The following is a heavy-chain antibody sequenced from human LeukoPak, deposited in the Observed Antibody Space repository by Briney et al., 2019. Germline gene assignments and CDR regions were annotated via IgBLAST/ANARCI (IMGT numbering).Heavy chain of an antibody. D-gene: IGHD3-10*01. CDR2: VYYSGST. Sequence: SESLSLTCTVSGASFEHYFWSWIRQPPGSGLEWIGYVYYSGSTDYSPSLKSRLTISADTSKNQFSLKLNSVTAADTAVYYCASHRRSHGSEYWGQGTLVTVSS. V-gene: IGHV4-59*01. CDR1: GASFEHYF. J-gene: IGHJ4*02. CDR3: ASHRRSHGSEY.